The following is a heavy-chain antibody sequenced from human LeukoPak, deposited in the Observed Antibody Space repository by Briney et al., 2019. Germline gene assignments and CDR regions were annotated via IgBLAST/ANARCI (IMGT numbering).Heavy chain of an antibody. V-gene: IGHV3-48*03. CDR1: GFTFSSYE. Sequence: GGSLTLSCAACGFTFSSYEMNWLGQAPGKGLEGVSYISSSGSTIYYADSVKGRFTISRDNGKNSLSVHTNSLRAEGRAVYYCAVLRITMIGGVWGKGTTVTISS. CDR2: ISSSGSTI. CDR3: AVLRITMIGGV. D-gene: IGHD3-10*02. J-gene: IGHJ6*04.